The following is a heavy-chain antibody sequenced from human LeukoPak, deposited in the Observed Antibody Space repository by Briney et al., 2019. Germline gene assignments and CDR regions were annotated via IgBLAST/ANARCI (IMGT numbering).Heavy chain of an antibody. Sequence: PSETLSLTCAVYGGSFSGYYWSWIRQPPGKGLEWIGEINHSGSTNYNPSLKSRVTISVDTSKSQFSLKLSSVTAADTAVYYCAVLPGNWFDPWGQGTLVTVSS. CDR2: INHSGST. CDR3: AVLPGNWFDP. J-gene: IGHJ5*02. V-gene: IGHV4-34*01. CDR1: GGSFSGYY.